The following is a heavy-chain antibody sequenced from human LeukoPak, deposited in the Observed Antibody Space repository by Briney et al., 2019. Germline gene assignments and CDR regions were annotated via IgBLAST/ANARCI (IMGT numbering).Heavy chain of an antibody. CDR1: GFTFSSHT. CDR3: ARELGAFDI. J-gene: IGHJ3*02. V-gene: IGHV3-21*01. CDR2: ISSSSSYI. Sequence: PGGSLKLSCAASGFTFSSHTMNWVCQAPGKGLEWVSSISSSSSYIYYADSLKGRFTISRDNAKNSLYLQMNSLRAEDTAVYYCARELGAFDIWGQGTMVTLSS. D-gene: IGHD7-27*01.